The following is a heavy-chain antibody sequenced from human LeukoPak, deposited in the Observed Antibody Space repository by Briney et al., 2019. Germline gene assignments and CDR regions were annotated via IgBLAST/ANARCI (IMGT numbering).Heavy chain of an antibody. D-gene: IGHD3-10*01. CDR2: ISSGGTYE. Sequence: GGSLRLSCAASGFTFSNYAMHWVRQAPGKGLEWVSLISSGGTYEYYADSVKGRFTISRDNSKNTLYLQLNSLRAEDTAVYYCARDSTYYYDSGSSGPHYFDNWGQGTLVTVFS. CDR1: GFTFSNYA. CDR3: ARDSTYYYDSGSSGPHYFDN. V-gene: IGHV3-30*01. J-gene: IGHJ4*02.